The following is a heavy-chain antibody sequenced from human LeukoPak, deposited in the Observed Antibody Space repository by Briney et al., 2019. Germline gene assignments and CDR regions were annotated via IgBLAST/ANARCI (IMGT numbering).Heavy chain of an antibody. V-gene: IGHV3-48*04. CDR2: ISGDTTTI. Sequence: GGSQRLSCAASGFTFRSYSMNWVRQASGKGLEWISYISGDTTTIYYADSVKGRFTISSDNPKSSLYLQMNSLRAEDTAVYYCARGTGAGGLGYWGQGTLVTVSS. CDR3: ARGTGAGGLGY. J-gene: IGHJ4*02. CDR1: GFTFRSYS. D-gene: IGHD6-13*01.